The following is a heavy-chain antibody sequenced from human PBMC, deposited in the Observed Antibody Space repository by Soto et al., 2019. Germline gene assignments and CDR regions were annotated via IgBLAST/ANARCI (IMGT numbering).Heavy chain of an antibody. J-gene: IGHJ5*02. CDR1: GFTFSRYA. CDR2: LYGSGGGI. V-gene: IGHV3-23*01. D-gene: IGHD5-12*01. CDR3: ANDAVSCDGVWLAHA. Sequence: EVQLLESGGGLVQPGGSLRLSCAASGFTFSRYAMIWIRQVPGKGLEWVSGLYGSGGGIHYADSVKGRFTISRENSAYSVYLQMNNLRVEDTAVYYCANDAVSCDGVWLAHAWGQGTAVTVSS.